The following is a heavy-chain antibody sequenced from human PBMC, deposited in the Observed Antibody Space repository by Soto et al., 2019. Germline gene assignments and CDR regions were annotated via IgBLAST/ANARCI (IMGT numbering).Heavy chain of an antibody. CDR3: AKDHSSGTFDY. CDR2: IYSGGYT. Sequence: XGSLRLSCAVAGFTVSNNYMSWVRQAPGKGLEGVSVIYSGGYTAYGDSVKGRFTISRDNSKNTLYLQMNSLRADDTAVYYCAKDHSSGTFDYWAQGRLVTVSS. J-gene: IGHJ4*02. CDR1: GFTVSNNY. D-gene: IGHD6-19*01. V-gene: IGHV3-53*01.